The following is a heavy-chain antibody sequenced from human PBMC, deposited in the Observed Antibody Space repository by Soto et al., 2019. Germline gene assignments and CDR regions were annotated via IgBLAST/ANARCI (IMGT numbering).Heavy chain of an antibody. CDR2: IYPGDSDT. CDR1: GYSFTSYW. J-gene: IGHJ6*02. D-gene: IGHD3-10*01. Sequence: GESLKISCKGSGYSFTSYWIGWVRQMPGKGLERMGIIYPGDSDTRYSPSFQGQVTISADKSISTAYLQWSSLKASDTAMYYCARPVQRSPARYYYGMDVWGQGTTVTVSS. CDR3: ARPVQRSPARYYYGMDV. V-gene: IGHV5-51*01.